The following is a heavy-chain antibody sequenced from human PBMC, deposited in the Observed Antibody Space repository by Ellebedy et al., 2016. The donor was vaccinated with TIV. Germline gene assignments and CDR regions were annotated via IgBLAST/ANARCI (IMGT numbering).Heavy chain of an antibody. CDR1: GYTLMNYG. V-gene: IGHV1-2*04. CDR2: INPNSGGT. Sequence: AASVKVSCKASGYTLMNYGICWVRQAPGQGLEWMGWINPNSGGTNYAQKFQGWVTMTRDTSISTAYMELSRLRSDDTAVYYCAREDSSGRVNRITDAFDIWGQGTMVTVSS. CDR3: AREDSSGRVNRITDAFDI. J-gene: IGHJ3*02. D-gene: IGHD3-22*01.